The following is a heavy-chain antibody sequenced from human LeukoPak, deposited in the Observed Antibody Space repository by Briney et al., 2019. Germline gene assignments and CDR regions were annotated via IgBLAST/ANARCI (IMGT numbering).Heavy chain of an antibody. CDR3: ARWRGRQSEFDY. V-gene: IGHV3-7*01. CDR1: GFTFSSYW. Sequence: PGGSLRLSCEASGFTFSSYWMSWVRQAPGKGLEWVAHIKEDGSDKYYVDSVRGRFTASRDNAKNSVNLQMNSLRVEDTAVYYCARWRGRQSEFDYWGQGTLVTVSS. J-gene: IGHJ4*02. D-gene: IGHD1-1*01. CDR2: IKEDGSDK.